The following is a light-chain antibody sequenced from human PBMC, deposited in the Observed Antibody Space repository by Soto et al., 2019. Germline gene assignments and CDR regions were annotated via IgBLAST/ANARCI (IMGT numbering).Light chain of an antibody. CDR2: AAS. CDR1: QSIVTY. V-gene: IGKV1-39*01. Sequence: DIQMTQSPSSLSASVGDRVTITCRASQSIVTYLNWYHQKPGQAPKLLIYAASNLQSGVPSRFSGSGSGTDFTLTISSLQPEDFATYYCQQCYSSPPWTFGQGNKVDIK. CDR3: QQCYSSPPWT. J-gene: IGKJ1*01.